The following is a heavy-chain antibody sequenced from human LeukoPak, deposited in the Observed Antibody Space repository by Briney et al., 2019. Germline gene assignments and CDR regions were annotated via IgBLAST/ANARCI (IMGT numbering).Heavy chain of an antibody. J-gene: IGHJ4*02. CDR1: GFTFSGSA. CDR2: IRSKANSYAT. CDR3: AKDRYSSSWYYFDY. V-gene: IGHV3-73*01. D-gene: IGHD6-13*01. Sequence: GGSLKLSCAASGFTFSGSAMHWVRQASGKGLEWVGRIRSKANSYATAYAASVKGRFTISRDDSKNTAYLQMNSLKTEDTAVYYCAKDRYSSSWYYFDYWGQGTLVTVSS.